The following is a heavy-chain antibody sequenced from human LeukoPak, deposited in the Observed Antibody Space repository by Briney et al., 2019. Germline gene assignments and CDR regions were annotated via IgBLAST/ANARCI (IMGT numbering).Heavy chain of an antibody. CDR1: GYTFTGYY. J-gene: IGHJ6*03. D-gene: IGHD3-3*01. CDR2: INPNSGGT. V-gene: IGHV1-2*02. CDR3: ARDREKLFWSAPRNYMDV. Sequence: GASVKVSCKASGYTFTGYYMHWVRQAPGQGLEWMGWINPNSGGTNYAQKFQGRVTMTRDTSISTAYMELSRLRSDDTAVYYCARDREKLFWSAPRNYMDVWGKGTTVTVSS.